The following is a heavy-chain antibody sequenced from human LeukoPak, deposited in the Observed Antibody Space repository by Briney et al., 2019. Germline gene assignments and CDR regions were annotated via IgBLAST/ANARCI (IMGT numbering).Heavy chain of an antibody. J-gene: IGHJ3*02. CDR3: ARGAGVGATNAFDI. CDR1: GGTFSSYA. Sequence: ASVKVSCKASGGTFSSYAISWVRQAPGQGLEWMGGIIPIFGTANYAQKFQGRVTITADESTSTAYMELSSLRSEDTAVYYCARGAGVGATNAFDIWGQGTMVTVSS. V-gene: IGHV1-69*13. CDR2: IIPIFGTA. D-gene: IGHD1-26*01.